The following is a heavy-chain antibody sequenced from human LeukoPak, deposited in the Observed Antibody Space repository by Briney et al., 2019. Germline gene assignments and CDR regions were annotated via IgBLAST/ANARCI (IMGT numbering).Heavy chain of an antibody. CDR2: VNLQGST. J-gene: IGHJ4*02. CDR3: ASRRGGGDEGDY. V-gene: IGHV4-4*02. D-gene: IGHD2-21*01. Sequence: PSETLSLTCGVSGGSITSTNYWTWVRQPPGKGLEWIGEVNLQGSTNYNPSLMGRVAISVDMSENHISLQLTSVTAADTAVYYCASRRGGGDEGDYWGQGTLVTVSS. CDR1: GGSITSTNY.